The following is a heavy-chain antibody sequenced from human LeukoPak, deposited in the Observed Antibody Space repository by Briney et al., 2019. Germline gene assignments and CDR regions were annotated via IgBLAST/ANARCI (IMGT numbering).Heavy chain of an antibody. CDR1: GFTFSSYA. J-gene: IGHJ4*02. CDR2: ISYDGSNK. V-gene: IGHV3-30-3*01. CDR3: ARDLTSGSLFDY. Sequence: GRSLRLSCAAPGFTFSSYAMHWVRQAPGKGLEWVAVISYDGSNKYYADSVKGRFTISRDNSKNTLYLQMNSLRAEDTAVYYCARDLTSGSLFDYWGQGTLVTVSS. D-gene: IGHD1-26*01.